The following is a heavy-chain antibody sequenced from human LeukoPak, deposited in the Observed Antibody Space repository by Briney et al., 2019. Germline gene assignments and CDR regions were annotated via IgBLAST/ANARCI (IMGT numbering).Heavy chain of an antibody. CDR3: ASAEYVDYYYYGMDV. CDR2: INPNSGGT. V-gene: IGHV1-2*02. D-gene: IGHD1-14*01. J-gene: IGHJ6*02. CDR1: GYTFTGYY. Sequence: GASVKVSCKASGYTFTGYYMHWVRQAPGQGLEWMGWINPNSGGTNYAQKFQGRVTMTRDTSISTAYMELSRLRSDDTAVHYCASAEYVDYYYYGMDVWGQGTTVTVSS.